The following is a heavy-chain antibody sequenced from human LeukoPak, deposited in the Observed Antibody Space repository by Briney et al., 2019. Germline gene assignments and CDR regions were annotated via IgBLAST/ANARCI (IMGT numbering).Heavy chain of an antibody. CDR3: ARNSSSSPWFDP. CDR1: GGSISSGSHY. CDR2: VYYSGST. J-gene: IGHJ5*02. D-gene: IGHD6-6*01. V-gene: IGHV4-39*01. Sequence: SETLSLTCTVSGGSISSGSHYWGWIRQPPGKGPEWIGTVYYSGSTYYNPSLKSRVTISVVTSRNQFSLRLSSVTAADTAVYYCARNSSSSPWFDPWGQGTLVTVSS.